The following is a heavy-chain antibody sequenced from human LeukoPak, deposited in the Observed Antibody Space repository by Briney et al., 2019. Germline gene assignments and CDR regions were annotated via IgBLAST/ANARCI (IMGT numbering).Heavy chain of an antibody. J-gene: IGHJ5*02. CDR3: ARAGAVVDNWFDP. Sequence: ASVKVSCKAYVFTFSNSDINWVRQAPGQGLEWMGWINTNNGHTNFQPKFQGRVTLTSDTSTTTVYMELRSLRSDDTAVYYCARAGAVVDNWFDPWGQGTLVTVSS. CDR2: INTNNGHT. D-gene: IGHD2-15*01. V-gene: IGHV1-18*01. CDR1: VFTFSNSD.